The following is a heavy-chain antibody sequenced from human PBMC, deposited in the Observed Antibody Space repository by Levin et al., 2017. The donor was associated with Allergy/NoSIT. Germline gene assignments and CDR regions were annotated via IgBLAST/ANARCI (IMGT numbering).Heavy chain of an antibody. D-gene: IGHD3-3*01. V-gene: IGHV1-69*06. CDR1: GGTFSSYA. CDR2: IIPIFGTA. CDR3: ARLFTIFGVVPPPTALNYGMDG. Sequence: SVKVSCKASGGTFSSYAISWVRQAPGQGLEWMGGIIPIFGTANYAQKFQGRVTITADKSTSTAYMELSSLRSEDTAVYYCARLFTIFGVVPPPTALNYGMDGWGQGTTVTVSS. J-gene: IGHJ6*02.